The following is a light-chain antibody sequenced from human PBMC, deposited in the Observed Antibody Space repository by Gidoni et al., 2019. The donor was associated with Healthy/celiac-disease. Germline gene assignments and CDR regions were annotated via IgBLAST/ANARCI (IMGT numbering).Light chain of an antibody. Sequence: ELVFTQSPATLSLSPGERATLSCRASQCVSSYLAWYQQKPGQAPRLLIYDASNRATGIPARFSGSGSGTDFTLTISSLEPEDFAVYYCQQRSNWPPSFGQGTRLEIK. CDR2: DAS. J-gene: IGKJ5*01. CDR3: QQRSNWPPS. V-gene: IGKV3-11*01. CDR1: QCVSSY.